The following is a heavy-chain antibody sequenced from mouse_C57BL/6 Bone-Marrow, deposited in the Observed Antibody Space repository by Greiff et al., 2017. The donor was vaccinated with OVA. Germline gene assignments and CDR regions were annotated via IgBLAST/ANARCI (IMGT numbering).Heavy chain of an antibody. V-gene: IGHV1-69*01. J-gene: IGHJ1*03. CDR1: GYTFTSYW. Sequence: QQSCKASGYTFTSYWMHWVKQRPGQGLEWIGEIDPSDSYTNYNQKFKGKSTLTVDKSSSTAYMQLSSLTSEDSAVYYCASPGGYFDVWGTGTTVTVSS. CDR2: IDPSDSYT. CDR3: ASPGGYFDV.